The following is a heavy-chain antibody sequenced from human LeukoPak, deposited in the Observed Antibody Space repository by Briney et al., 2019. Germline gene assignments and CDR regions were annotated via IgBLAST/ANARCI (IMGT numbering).Heavy chain of an antibody. D-gene: IGHD5-24*01. Sequence: ASVKVSCKASGGTFSSYAISWVRQAPGQGLEWMGGIIPIFGTANYAQKFQGRVTITADESTSTAYMELSSLRSEDTAVYYCASTRQTRQYYFDYWGQGTLVTVSS. CDR2: IIPIFGTA. CDR3: ASTRQTRQYYFDY. CDR1: GGTFSSYA. V-gene: IGHV1-69*13. J-gene: IGHJ4*02.